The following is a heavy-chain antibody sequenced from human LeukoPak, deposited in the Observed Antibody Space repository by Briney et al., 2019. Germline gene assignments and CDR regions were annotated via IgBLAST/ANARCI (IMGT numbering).Heavy chain of an antibody. CDR1: GGSVSSGSYH. CDR3: ASCYYDSSGYYSPDY. J-gene: IGHJ4*02. Sequence: SETLSLTCTVSGGSVSSGSYHWSWIRQPPGKGLEWIGYIYYSGSTNYNPSLKSRVTISVDTSKNQFSLKLSSVTAADTAVYYCASCYYDSSGYYSPDYWGQGTLVTVSS. V-gene: IGHV4-61*01. CDR2: IYYSGST. D-gene: IGHD3-22*01.